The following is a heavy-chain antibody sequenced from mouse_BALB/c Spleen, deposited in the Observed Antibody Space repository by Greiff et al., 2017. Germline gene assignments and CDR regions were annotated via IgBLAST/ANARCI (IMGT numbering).Heavy chain of an antibody. CDR3: GRGGYDYDGAWFAY. J-gene: IGHJ3*01. CDR2: INPYDGDT. CDR1: GYSFTGYF. Sequence: EVQLQQSGPELVKPGASVKISCKASGYSFTGYFMNWVKQSHGKSLEWIGRINPYDGDTFYNQNFKGKVTLTVDKSSSTAHMELLSLTSEDSAVYYCGRGGYDYDGAWFAYWGQGTLVTVSA. D-gene: IGHD2-4*01. V-gene: IGHV1-37*01.